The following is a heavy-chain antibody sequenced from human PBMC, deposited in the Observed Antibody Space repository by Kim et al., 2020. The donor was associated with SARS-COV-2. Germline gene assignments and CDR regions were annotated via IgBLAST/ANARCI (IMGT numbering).Heavy chain of an antibody. D-gene: IGHD1-1*01. J-gene: IGHJ4*02. V-gene: IGHV4-4*07. Sequence: NPPLKRRVTMSVDTSKNQFSLKLSSVTAADTAVYYCARENVLNSRGFDYWGQGTLVTVSS. CDR3: ARENVLNSRGFDY.